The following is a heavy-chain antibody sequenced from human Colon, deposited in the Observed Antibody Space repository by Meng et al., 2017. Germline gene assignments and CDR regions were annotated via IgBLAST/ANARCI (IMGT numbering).Heavy chain of an antibody. V-gene: IGHV3-30*03. CDR1: GFSFTTMV. D-gene: IGHD2-15*01. J-gene: IGHJ1*01. Sequence: LVQSGGGVVQPGDSLRLSCAASGFSFTTMVMHWVRQAPGEGPEWVSMISYDGGLKFYADSVRGRFTVSRDNSKNILYLHIDSLRHEDSGIYYCAENTPLRHWGQGTLVTVSS. CDR3: AENTPLRH. CDR2: ISYDGGLK.